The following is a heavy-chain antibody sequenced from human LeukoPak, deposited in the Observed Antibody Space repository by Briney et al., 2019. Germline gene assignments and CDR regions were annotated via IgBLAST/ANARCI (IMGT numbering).Heavy chain of an antibody. CDR1: GYTFTSYG. Sequence: ASVKVSCKASGYTFTSYGISWVRQAPGQGLEWMGWISAYNGNTNYAQKLQGRVTMTTDTSTSTAYMELRSLRSDDTAVYYCARVPTLDYGGNNFDYWGQGTLVTVSS. CDR2: ISAYNGNT. J-gene: IGHJ4*02. CDR3: ARVPTLDYGGNNFDY. V-gene: IGHV1-18*01. D-gene: IGHD4-23*01.